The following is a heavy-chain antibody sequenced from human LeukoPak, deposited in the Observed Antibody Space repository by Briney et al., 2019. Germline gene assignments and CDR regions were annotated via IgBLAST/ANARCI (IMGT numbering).Heavy chain of an antibody. Sequence: GGSLRLSCAASGFTFNSYAMSWVRQAPGKGLEWVSSISGSGDTTYFGDSVKGRFTISRDKSKNTLYLQMNSLRAEDTAVYYCAKDKDLTKLGYFDYWGQGTLVTVSS. CDR1: GFTFNSYA. CDR2: ISGSGDTT. V-gene: IGHV3-23*01. CDR3: AKDKDLTKLGYFDY. D-gene: IGHD3-3*01. J-gene: IGHJ4*02.